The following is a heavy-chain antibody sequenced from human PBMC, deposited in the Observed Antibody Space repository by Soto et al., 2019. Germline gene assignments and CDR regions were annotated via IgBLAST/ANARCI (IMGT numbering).Heavy chain of an antibody. CDR2: ISGYNGNT. J-gene: IGHJ4*02. CDR1: GYTFTTYG. D-gene: IGHD4-17*01. V-gene: IGHV1-18*04. Sequence: GASVKVSCKTSGYTFTTYGIHWVRQAPGQGLEWMAWISGYNGNTNYAQKVQGRVTMTTDTSTSTAYMELGSLRSDDTAVYYCARGDDYVGPVDWGQGTLVTVCS. CDR3: ARGDDYVGPVD.